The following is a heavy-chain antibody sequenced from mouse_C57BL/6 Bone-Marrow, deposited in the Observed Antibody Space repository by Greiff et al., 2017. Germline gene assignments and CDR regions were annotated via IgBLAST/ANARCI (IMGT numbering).Heavy chain of an antibody. Sequence: QVQLQQPGTELVKPGASVKLSCKASGYTFTSYWMHWVKQRPGQGLEWIGNINPSNGGTNYNEKFKSKATLTVDKSSSTAYMQLSSLTSEDSAVYYWARSPLTANDWYFDVWGTGTTVTVSS. CDR3: ARSPLTANDWYFDV. V-gene: IGHV1-53*01. CDR2: INPSNGGT. D-gene: IGHD4-1*01. CDR1: GYTFTSYW. J-gene: IGHJ1*03.